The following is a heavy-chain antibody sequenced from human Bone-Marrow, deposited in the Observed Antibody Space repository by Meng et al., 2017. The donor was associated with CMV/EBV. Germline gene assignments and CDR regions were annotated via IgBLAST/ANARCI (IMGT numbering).Heavy chain of an antibody. CDR1: GFTFSDYY. CDR2: ISSSGSTI. CDR3: AKVKAGTTFSNWFDP. Sequence: GESLKISCAASGFTFSDYYMSWIRQAPGKGLEWVSYISSSGSTIYYADSVKGRFTISRDNAKNSLYLQMNSLRAEDTAVYYCAKVKAGTTFSNWFDPWGQGTLVTVSS. J-gene: IGHJ5*02. D-gene: IGHD1-7*01. V-gene: IGHV3-11*01.